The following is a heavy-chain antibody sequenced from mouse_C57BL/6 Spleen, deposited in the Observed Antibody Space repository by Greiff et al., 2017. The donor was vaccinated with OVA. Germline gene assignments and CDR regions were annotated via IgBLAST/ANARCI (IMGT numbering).Heavy chain of an antibody. CDR2: IRYDGST. CDR3: ARDRLLRPFAY. J-gene: IGHJ3*01. CDR1: GYSITSGYY. Sequence: EVQLLESGPGLVKPSQSLSLTRSVSGYSITSGYYWNWIRQFPGNQLEWMGYIRYDGSTNYNPSLKNQISITRDTSKNQSFLKLNSVTTEDTAAYDCARDRLLRPFAYWGQGTLVTVSA. D-gene: IGHD2-3*01. V-gene: IGHV3-6*01.